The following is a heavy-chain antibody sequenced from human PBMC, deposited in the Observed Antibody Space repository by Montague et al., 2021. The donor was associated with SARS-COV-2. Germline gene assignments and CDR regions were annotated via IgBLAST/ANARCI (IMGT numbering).Heavy chain of an antibody. CDR2: MYYSGST. Sequence: SETLSLTCTVSGGSISSSTYYWGRIRQPPGKGLEWIGSMYYSGSTYYNLTLKSRVTISVDTSKKQFSLKLISVTAADTAVYYCARQPRIYYDSGSYWALGDYWGQGTLVTVSS. D-gene: IGHD3-10*01. J-gene: IGHJ4*02. CDR1: GGSISSSTYY. V-gene: IGHV4-39*01. CDR3: ARQPRIYYDSGSYWALGDY.